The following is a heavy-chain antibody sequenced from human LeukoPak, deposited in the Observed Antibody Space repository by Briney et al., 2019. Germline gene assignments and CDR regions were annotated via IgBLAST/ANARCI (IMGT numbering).Heavy chain of an antibody. J-gene: IGHJ1*01. CDR1: GYPFTSYN. V-gene: IGHV1-8*01. CDR3: AGGLPKAVFGMVIED. D-gene: IGHD3-3*01. Sequence: GASVKVSCKASGYPFTSYNVNWVRQATGRGLEWMRWMNTNSGNAGYSQNFQGRVTMTRDTSISTAYMELSSLMSEDTAVYYCAGGLPKAVFGMVIEDWGQGTLVTVSS. CDR2: MNTNSGNA.